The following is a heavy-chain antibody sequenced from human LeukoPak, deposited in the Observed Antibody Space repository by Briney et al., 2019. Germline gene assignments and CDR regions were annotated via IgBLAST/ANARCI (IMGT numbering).Heavy chain of an antibody. CDR1: GVTFSSDS. J-gene: IGHJ4*02. Sequence: GGSLRLSCAASGVTFSSDSVSWVRQAPGKGLEWVSSISSSSSYIYYADSVKGRFTISRDNAKNSLYLQMNSLRAEDTAVYYCARDLFTMVRGLSDYWGQGTLVTVSS. D-gene: IGHD3-10*01. CDR2: ISSSSSYI. V-gene: IGHV3-21*01. CDR3: ARDLFTMVRGLSDY.